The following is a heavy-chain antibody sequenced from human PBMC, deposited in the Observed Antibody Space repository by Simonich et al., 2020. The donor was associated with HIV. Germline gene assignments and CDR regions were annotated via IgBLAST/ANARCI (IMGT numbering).Heavy chain of an antibody. J-gene: IGHJ3*02. D-gene: IGHD2-8*01. CDR3: ARILIVDAFDI. Sequence: QVQLVQSGAEVKKPGASVKVSCKASGYTFTGYYMHWVRQAPGQGVEWMGRIKPNSCGTNNAQKFQGRVTMTRDTSISTDYMELSRLRSDDTAVYYCARILIVDAFDIWGQGTMVTVSS. CDR1: GYTFTGYY. CDR2: IKPNSCGT. V-gene: IGHV1-2*06.